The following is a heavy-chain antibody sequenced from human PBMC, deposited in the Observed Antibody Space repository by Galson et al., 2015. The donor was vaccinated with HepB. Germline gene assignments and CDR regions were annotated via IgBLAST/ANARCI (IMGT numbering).Heavy chain of an antibody. CDR3: AKDRQNYYYYGMDV. J-gene: IGHJ6*02. CDR1: GLIFSNSV. Sequence: SLRLSCAASGLIFSNSVMHWVRQAPGKGLEWVALISAGDGRNTNYADSVRGRFTISRDNSKNTLYLQMNSLRAEDTAVYYCAKDRQNYYYYGMDVWGQGTTVTVSS. CDR2: ISAGDGRNT. V-gene: IGHV3-30*04.